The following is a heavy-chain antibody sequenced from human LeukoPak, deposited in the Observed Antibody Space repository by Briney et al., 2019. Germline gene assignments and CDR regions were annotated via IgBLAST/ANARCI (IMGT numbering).Heavy chain of an antibody. D-gene: IGHD1-26*01. J-gene: IGHJ6*02. CDR1: GGSISSYY. CDR2: IYYSGST. V-gene: IGHV4-59*08. Sequence: SETLSLTCTVSGGSISSYYWSWLRQPPGKGLEWIGYIYYSGSTNYNPSLKSRVTISVDTSKNQFSLKLSSVTAADTAVYYCARWERWELDGMDVWGQGTTVTVSS. CDR3: ARWERWELDGMDV.